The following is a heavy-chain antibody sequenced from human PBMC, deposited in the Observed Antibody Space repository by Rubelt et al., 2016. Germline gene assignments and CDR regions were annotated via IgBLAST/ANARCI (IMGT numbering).Heavy chain of an antibody. V-gene: IGHV3-64*04. CDR3: ARDPWGRPLSPLDY. CDR2: T. D-gene: IGHD7-27*01. Sequence: TYYADSVKGRFTISRDNSKHTLYLQMNSLRAEDTSVYYCARDPWGRPLSPLDYWGQGTLVTVSS. J-gene: IGHJ4*02.